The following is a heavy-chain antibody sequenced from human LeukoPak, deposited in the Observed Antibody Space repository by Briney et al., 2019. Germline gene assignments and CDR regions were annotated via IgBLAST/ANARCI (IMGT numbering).Heavy chain of an antibody. CDR3: AKVAGPWRLDY. D-gene: IGHD1-1*01. CDR1: GFTFSNYA. J-gene: IGHJ4*02. CDR2: ISGSGGST. V-gene: IGHV3-23*01. Sequence: GGSLRLSCAASGFTFSNYAMSWVRQAPGKGLEWVSAISGSGGSTHYADSVKGRFTISRDNSKSTLYLQMNSLRAEDTAVYYCAKVAGPWRLDYWGQGTLVTVSS.